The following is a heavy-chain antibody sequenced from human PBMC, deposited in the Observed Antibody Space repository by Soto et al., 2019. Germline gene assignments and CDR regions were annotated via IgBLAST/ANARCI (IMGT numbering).Heavy chain of an antibody. D-gene: IGHD2-15*01. Sequence: SETLSLTCTVSGGSISSSGYYWSWTRQHPGKGLEWIGYIYYSGTTYYNPPLKSRVTISVDTSKNQFSLKLNSVTAADTAVYYCARYCSGGSCYSGFDYWGQGTLVTVSS. CDR1: GGSISSSGYY. CDR2: IYYSGTT. V-gene: IGHV4-31*03. CDR3: ARYCSGGSCYSGFDY. J-gene: IGHJ4*02.